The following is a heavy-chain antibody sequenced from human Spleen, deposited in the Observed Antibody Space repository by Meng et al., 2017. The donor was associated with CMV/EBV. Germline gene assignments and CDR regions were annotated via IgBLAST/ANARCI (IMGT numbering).Heavy chain of an antibody. V-gene: IGHV1-18*01. CDR3: VRDKRSTPDY. CDR1: GYTFTSYG. Sequence: ASVKGSCKTSGYTFTSYGISWVRQAPGQGLEWMGWVSTYNGKTNSAQKFQGRITMTTDTSTSTAYMELRSLRSDDTANYYCVRDKRSTPDYWGQGTLVTVSS. J-gene: IGHJ4*02. CDR2: VSTYNGKT. D-gene: IGHD1-1*01.